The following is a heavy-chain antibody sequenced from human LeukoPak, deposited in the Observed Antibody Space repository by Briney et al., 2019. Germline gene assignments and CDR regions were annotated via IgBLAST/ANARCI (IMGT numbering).Heavy chain of an antibody. V-gene: IGHV1-2*02. CDR2: INPNSGGT. CDR3: ARDLGSGYSNFYYMDV. CDR1: GYTFTGYY. D-gene: IGHD5-12*01. Sequence: ASVKASCKASGYTFTGYYMHWVRQAPGQGLEWMGWINPNSGGTNYAQKFQGRVTMTRDTSISTAYMELSRLRSDDTAVYYCARDLGSGYSNFYYMDVWGKGTTVTVSS. J-gene: IGHJ6*03.